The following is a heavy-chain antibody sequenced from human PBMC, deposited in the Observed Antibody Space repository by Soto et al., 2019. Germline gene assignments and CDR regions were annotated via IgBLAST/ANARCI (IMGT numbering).Heavy chain of an antibody. CDR3: TSQADIVVVVAATGTAYGMDV. J-gene: IGHJ6*02. Sequence: PGGSLRLSCAASGFTFSGSAMHWVRQASGKGLEWVGRIRSKANSYATAYAASVKGRFTISRDDSKNTAYLQMNSLKTEDTAVYYCTSQADIVVVVAATGTAYGMDVWGQGTTVTVPS. D-gene: IGHD2-15*01. CDR2: IRSKANSYAT. CDR1: GFTFSGSA. V-gene: IGHV3-73*01.